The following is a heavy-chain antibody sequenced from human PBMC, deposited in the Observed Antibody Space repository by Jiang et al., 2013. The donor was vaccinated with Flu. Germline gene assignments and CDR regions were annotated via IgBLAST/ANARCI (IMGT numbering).Heavy chain of an antibody. V-gene: IGHV4-34*01. CDR2: INHRGST. J-gene: IGHJ2*01. D-gene: IGHD7-27*01. CDR3: AKGRWVGLGITGTLWYFDV. CDR1: GGSFSGYY. Sequence: LLKPSETLSLTCAVYGGSFSGYYWTWIRQPPGKGLEWIGEINHRGSTNYNPSLKSRITMSVDTSKNQFSLRLTSLTAADTAVYYCAKGRWVGLGITGTLWYFDVWGRGTLVTVSS.